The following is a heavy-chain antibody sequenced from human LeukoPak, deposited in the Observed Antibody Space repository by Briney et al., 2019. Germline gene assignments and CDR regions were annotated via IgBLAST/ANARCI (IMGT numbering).Heavy chain of an antibody. V-gene: IGHV3-7*01. CDR1: GFTFNSYW. Sequence: GGSLRLSCAGTGFTFNSYWMTWVCQAPGKGLEWVANIKQDGSDKYYVDSVKGRFTISRDNAKKSLYLQMNSLTVEDTAVYYCATAGDSTGSYRGRTFFGGQGTLVTVSS. J-gene: IGHJ4*02. CDR2: IKQDGSDK. D-gene: IGHD3-22*01. CDR3: ATAGDSTGSYRGRTFF.